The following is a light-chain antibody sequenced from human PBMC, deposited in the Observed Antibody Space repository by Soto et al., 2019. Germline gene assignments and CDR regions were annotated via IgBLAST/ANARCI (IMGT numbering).Light chain of an antibody. CDR3: QQYHNWPPGT. CDR1: QSVSSN. CDR2: GAS. Sequence: EIVMTQSPATLSVSPGERATLSCRASQSVSSNLAWYQQKPGQTPRLLIYGASTRATGIPARFSGSGSGTELTLPVSRLQSGDFAVYYCQQYHNWPPGTFGQGTKGE. J-gene: IGKJ1*01. V-gene: IGKV3-15*01.